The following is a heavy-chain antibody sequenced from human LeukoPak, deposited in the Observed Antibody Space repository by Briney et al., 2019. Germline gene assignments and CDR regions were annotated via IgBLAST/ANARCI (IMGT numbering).Heavy chain of an antibody. CDR2: ITSSSSYI. CDR3: ARDPYSGNYGAYYYYYMDV. J-gene: IGHJ6*03. Sequence: GGSLRLSCAASGFIFSTYAMSWVRQAPGKGLEWVSSITSSSSYIYYADSVKGRFTISRDNAKNSLYLQMDSLRVEDTAEYYCARDPYSGNYGAYYYYYMDVWGKGTTVTVSS. CDR1: GFIFSTYA. V-gene: IGHV3-21*06. D-gene: IGHD1-26*01.